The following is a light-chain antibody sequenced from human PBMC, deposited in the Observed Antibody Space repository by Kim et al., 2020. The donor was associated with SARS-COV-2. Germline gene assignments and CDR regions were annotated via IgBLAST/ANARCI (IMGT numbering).Light chain of an antibody. J-gene: IGKJ2*01. CDR2: AAS. CDR1: QSISSY. V-gene: IGKV1-39*01. CDR3: QQSYSTPPTYT. Sequence: DIQMTQSPSSLSASVGDRVTITCRASQSISSYLNWYQQKPGKAPKLLIYAASSLQSGVPSRFSGSGSGTDFTLTISSLQPEDVATYYCQQSYSTPPTYTFGQGTNWRS.